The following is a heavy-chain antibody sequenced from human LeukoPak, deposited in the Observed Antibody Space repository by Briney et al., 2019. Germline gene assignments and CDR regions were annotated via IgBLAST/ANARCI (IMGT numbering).Heavy chain of an antibody. Sequence: GESLKISCKGSGYSFTSYWIGWVRQMPGKALEWMGIIYPGDSDTRYSPSFQGQVTISADKSISTAYLQWSSLKASDTAMYYCARLISGGYYYYYMDVWGKGTTVTVSS. D-gene: IGHD1-26*01. CDR2: IYPGDSDT. J-gene: IGHJ6*03. CDR1: GYSFTSYW. CDR3: ARLISGGYYYYYMDV. V-gene: IGHV5-51*01.